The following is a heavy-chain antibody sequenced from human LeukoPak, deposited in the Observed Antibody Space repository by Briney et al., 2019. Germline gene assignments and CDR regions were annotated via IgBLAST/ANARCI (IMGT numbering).Heavy chain of an antibody. V-gene: IGHV3-66*01. J-gene: IGHJ4*02. Sequence: GGSLRLSCAASGFTVSNNYMSWVRQAPGKGLEWVSVIYSGGSTYYADSVKGRFTISRDNFKNTLYLQMNSLRVEDTAVYYCARDYDSSGYQVYWGQGTLVTVSS. CDR1: GFTVSNNY. CDR3: ARDYDSSGYQVY. D-gene: IGHD3-22*01. CDR2: IYSGGST.